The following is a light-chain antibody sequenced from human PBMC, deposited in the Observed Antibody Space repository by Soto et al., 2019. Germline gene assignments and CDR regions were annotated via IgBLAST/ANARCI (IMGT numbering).Light chain of an antibody. Sequence: DIQLTQSPSFLSASVGDRVTITCRASQDIGSYLAWYQQKPGKAPKVLIYKASSLESGVPSRFSGSGSGTEFTLTVSSLQPDDFATYYCQQYNSYPITFGQGTRLEIK. CDR1: QDIGSY. CDR2: KAS. CDR3: QQYNSYPIT. J-gene: IGKJ5*01. V-gene: IGKV1-5*03.